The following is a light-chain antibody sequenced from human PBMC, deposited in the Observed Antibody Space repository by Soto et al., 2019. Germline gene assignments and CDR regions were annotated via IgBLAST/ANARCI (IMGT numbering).Light chain of an antibody. CDR2: DAS. CDR1: QNIDSY. J-gene: IGKJ1*01. CDR3: QQTYSTPWT. V-gene: IGKV1-39*01. Sequence: DIQMTQSPSSLSASVGDRVTITGGASQNIDSYLNWYQQRPGKAPKLLIHDASSLQSGVPSRFSGSGSGTDFALTINSLQPEDFATIYCQQTYSTPWTFGQGTKVDIK.